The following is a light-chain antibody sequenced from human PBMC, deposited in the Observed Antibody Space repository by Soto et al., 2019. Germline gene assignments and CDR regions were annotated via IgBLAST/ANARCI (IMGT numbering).Light chain of an antibody. CDR1: SSDVGGYNY. Sequence: QSVLTQPASVSRSPGQSITISCTGTSSDVGGYNYVSWYQQHPGKAPKLMIYDVSNRPSGVSNRFSGSKSGNTASLTIFGLQAEDGGDYFCSSYTRNRTPDVFGTGTKGTVL. J-gene: IGLJ1*01. CDR3: SSYTRNRTPDV. V-gene: IGLV2-14*01. CDR2: DVS.